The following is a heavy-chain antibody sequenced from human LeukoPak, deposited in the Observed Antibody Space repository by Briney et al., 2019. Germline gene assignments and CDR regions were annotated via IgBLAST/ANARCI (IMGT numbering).Heavy chain of an antibody. CDR1: GFALSDSW. CDR3: ARDVGFSPDR. D-gene: IGHD1-14*01. Sequence: GGSLRLSCVASGFALSDSWMHWVRQTPGKGLVWVSHISPDGTVTNYADFVKGRFIISRDNAKNTVFLQINSLRAEDTSVYFCARDVGFSPDRWGQGTLVTGSS. V-gene: IGHV3-74*01. J-gene: IGHJ1*01. CDR2: ISPDGTVT.